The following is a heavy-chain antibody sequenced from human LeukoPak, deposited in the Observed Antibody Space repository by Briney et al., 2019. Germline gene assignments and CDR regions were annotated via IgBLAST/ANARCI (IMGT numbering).Heavy chain of an antibody. J-gene: IGHJ4*02. CDR1: GFIFSSYA. CDR2: ISGSGGST. Sequence: LAGGSLRLSCAASGFIFSSYAMSWVRQAPGKGLEWVSSISGSGGSTYYADSVKGRFTISRDNSKNTLYLQMNSLRAEDTAVYYCAKDPYIVVVPARLYFDYWGQGTLVTVSS. D-gene: IGHD2-2*01. CDR3: AKDPYIVVVPARLYFDY. V-gene: IGHV3-23*01.